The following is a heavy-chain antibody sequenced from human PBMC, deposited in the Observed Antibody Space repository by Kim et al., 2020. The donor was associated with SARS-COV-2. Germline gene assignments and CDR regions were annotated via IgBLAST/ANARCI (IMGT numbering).Heavy chain of an antibody. Sequence: GGSLRLSCAASGFIFSNSWMHWVRQAPGKGLVWVSRINADGTKTNYADSVKGRFTISRDNAKNTLYLQMNSLRDEDTAVYYCTRGYTYRYYWCQGTLVTVSS. CDR2: INADGTKT. J-gene: IGHJ4*02. CDR3: TRGYTYRYY. CDR1: GFIFSNSW. D-gene: IGHD5-18*01. V-gene: IGHV3-74*01.